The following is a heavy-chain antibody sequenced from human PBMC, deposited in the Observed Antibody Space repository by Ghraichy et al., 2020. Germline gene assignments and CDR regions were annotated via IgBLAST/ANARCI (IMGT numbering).Heavy chain of an antibody. J-gene: IGHJ4*02. D-gene: IGHD5-18*01. CDR2: IKQDGSEK. CDR1: GFTFNTYY. Sequence: SCAASGFTFNTYYMTWVRQAPGKGLEWVANIKQDGSEKYYVDSVKGLFTISRDNAKDSVYLQMNSLRAEDTAVYYCGRGGYIYGSNPIDYWGQGSQVIVSS. V-gene: IGHV3-7*04. CDR3: GRGGYIYGSNPIDY.